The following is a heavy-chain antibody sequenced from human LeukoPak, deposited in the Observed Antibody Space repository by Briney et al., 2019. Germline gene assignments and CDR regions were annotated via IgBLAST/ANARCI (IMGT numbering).Heavy chain of an antibody. Sequence: SETLSLTCTVSGYSISNGYYWGWIRQPPGKGLEWVGSISHRGSTYYNPSLRSRITISLDRSKQKFSLKLTSVTAADTAVYFCARGAEYYAIWRGYAGYSDYWGQGVSVTVSS. CDR2: ISHRGST. J-gene: IGHJ4*02. V-gene: IGHV4-38-2*02. CDR3: ARGAEYYAIWRGYAGYSDY. D-gene: IGHD3-3*01. CDR1: GYSISNGYY.